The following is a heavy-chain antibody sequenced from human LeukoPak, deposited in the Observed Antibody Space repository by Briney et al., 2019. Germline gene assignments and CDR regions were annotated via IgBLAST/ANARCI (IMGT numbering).Heavy chain of an antibody. CDR2: VSDGGYYT. V-gene: IGHV3-23*01. CDR1: GFSFTTYV. D-gene: IGHD4-17*01. J-gene: IGHJ4*02. CDR3: AKFQQTAVTTVVDFDY. Sequence: GGSLRLSCAASGFSFTTYVMTWVRQAPGKGPEWVSRVSDGGYYTYYADSVKGRFTVSRDNSKNTLYLQMNSLRAEDTAVYYCAKFQQTAVTTVVDFDYWGQGTLVTVSS.